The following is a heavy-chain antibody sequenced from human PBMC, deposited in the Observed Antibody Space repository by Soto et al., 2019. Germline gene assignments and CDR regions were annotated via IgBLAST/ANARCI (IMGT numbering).Heavy chain of an antibody. CDR2: IYYSGST. V-gene: IGHV4-59*01. Sequence: SETLSLTCTVSGGSISSYYWSWIRQPPGKGLEWIGYIYYSGSTNYNPSLKSRVTISVDTSKNQFSLKLSSVTAADTAVYYCARLHLGELSPEPTSDYWGQGTLVTLSS. J-gene: IGHJ4*02. D-gene: IGHD3-16*02. CDR3: ARLHLGELSPEPTSDY. CDR1: GGSISSYY.